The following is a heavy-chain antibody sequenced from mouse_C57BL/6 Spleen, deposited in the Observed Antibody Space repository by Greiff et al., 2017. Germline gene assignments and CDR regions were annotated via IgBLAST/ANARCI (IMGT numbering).Heavy chain of an antibody. Sequence: QVQLQQSGPELVKPGASVQISCKASGYAFSSSWMNWVKQRPGKGLEWIGRIYPGDGDTNYNGKFKGKATLTADKSSSTAYMQLSSLTSEDSAVYFCARVDYYGSSPFDYWGQGTTLTVSS. V-gene: IGHV1-82*01. CDR2: IYPGDGDT. D-gene: IGHD1-1*01. J-gene: IGHJ2*01. CDR3: ARVDYYGSSPFDY. CDR1: GYAFSSSW.